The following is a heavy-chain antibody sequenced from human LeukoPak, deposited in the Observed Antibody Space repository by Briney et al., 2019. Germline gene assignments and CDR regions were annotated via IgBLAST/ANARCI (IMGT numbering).Heavy chain of an antibody. J-gene: IGHJ4*02. V-gene: IGHV3-30-3*01. D-gene: IGHD7-27*01. Sequence: GRSLRLSCAASGFTFSSYAMHWVRQAPGKGLEWVAVISYDGSNKYYADSVKGRFTISRDNSKNTLYLQMNSPRTEDTAVYYCAKDGPSNWGSAIWGQGTLVTVSS. CDR2: ISYDGSNK. CDR3: AKDGPSNWGSAI. CDR1: GFTFSSYA.